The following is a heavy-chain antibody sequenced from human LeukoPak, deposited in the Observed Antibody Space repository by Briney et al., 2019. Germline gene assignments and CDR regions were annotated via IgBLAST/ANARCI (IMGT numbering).Heavy chain of an antibody. J-gene: IGHJ2*01. Sequence: SETLSLTCTVSGGSISSYYWSWIRQPPGEGLEWSGYIYYSGSTNYNPSLKSRVTISVDTSKNQFSLKLSSVTAADTAVYYCARGDYEGSYFDLWGRGTLVTVSS. CDR1: GGSISSYY. D-gene: IGHD4-17*01. CDR3: ARGDYEGSYFDL. CDR2: IYYSGST. V-gene: IGHV4-59*01.